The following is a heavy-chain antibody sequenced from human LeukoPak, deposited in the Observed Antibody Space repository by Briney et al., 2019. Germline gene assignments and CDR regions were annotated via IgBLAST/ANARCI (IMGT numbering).Heavy chain of an antibody. D-gene: IGHD3-22*01. J-gene: IGHJ4*02. CDR1: GYTFTGYY. Sequence: ASVKVSCKASGYTFTGYYMHWVRQAPGQGLEWMGWINPNSGGTNYAQKFQGRITMTRDTSISTAFMELSRLRSDDTAVYYCTRVKTMIIVVRLFDYWGQGTLVTVSS. CDR3: TRVKTMIIVVRLFDY. V-gene: IGHV1-2*02. CDR2: INPNSGGT.